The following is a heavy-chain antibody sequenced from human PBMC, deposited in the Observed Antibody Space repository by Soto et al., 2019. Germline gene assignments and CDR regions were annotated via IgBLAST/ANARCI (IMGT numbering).Heavy chain of an antibody. Sequence: EVQLVESGGGLVNPGGSLRLSCAASGFTFSNAWINWVRQAPGKGLEWVGRIKSKTDGGTTDFAAPVKGRFAISRDDSKNMVYLQMNSLKIEDTAVYYCTTHSYITIVIVRFDYWGHGTLVTVSS. CDR3: TTHSYITIVIVRFDY. CDR2: IKSKTDGGTT. CDR1: GFTFSNAW. D-gene: IGHD3-22*01. V-gene: IGHV3-15*07. J-gene: IGHJ4*01.